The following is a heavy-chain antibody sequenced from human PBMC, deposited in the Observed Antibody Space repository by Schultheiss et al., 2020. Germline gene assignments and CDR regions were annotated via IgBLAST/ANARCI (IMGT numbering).Heavy chain of an antibody. CDR1: GGSISSYY. CDR2: IYYSGST. Sequence: SQTLSLTCTVSGGSISSYYWSWIRQPAGKGLEWIGYIYYSGSTNYNPSLKSRVTISVDTSKNQFSLKLSSVTAADTAVYFCARLMRGYSGYDRTGFDYWGQGTLVTVSS. CDR3: ARLMRGYSGYDRTGFDY. D-gene: IGHD5-12*01. V-gene: IGHV4-59*12. J-gene: IGHJ4*02.